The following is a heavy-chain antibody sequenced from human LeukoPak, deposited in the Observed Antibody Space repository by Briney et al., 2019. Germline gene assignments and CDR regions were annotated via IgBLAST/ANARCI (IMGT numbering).Heavy chain of an antibody. CDR2: IIPIFGTA. CDR3: ARALRYCSGGSCYSSWFDP. J-gene: IGHJ5*02. Sequence: SVKVSCKASGGTFSSYAISWLRQAPGQGLEWMGGIIPIFGTANYAQKFQGRVTITTDESTSTAYMELSSLRSEDTAVYYCARALRYCSGGSCYSSWFDPWGQGTLVTVSS. CDR1: GGTFSSYA. D-gene: IGHD2-15*01. V-gene: IGHV1-69*05.